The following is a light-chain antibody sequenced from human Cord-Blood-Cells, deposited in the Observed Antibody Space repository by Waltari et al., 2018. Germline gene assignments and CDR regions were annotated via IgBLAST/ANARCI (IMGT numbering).Light chain of an antibody. CDR1: QSINSW. V-gene: IGKV1-5*03. J-gene: IGKJ2*03. CDR2: KAS. Sequence: DIQMTQSPSTLSASVGDRVTITCRASQSINSWLAWYQQKPGKAPKLLIYKASSLESGVPSRFSGSGSGTEFTLTISSLQPDDFATYYCQQYKSYYSFGQGTKLEIK. CDR3: QQYKSYYS.